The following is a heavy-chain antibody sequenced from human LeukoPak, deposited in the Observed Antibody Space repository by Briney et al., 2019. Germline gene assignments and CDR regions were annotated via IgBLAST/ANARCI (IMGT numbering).Heavy chain of an antibody. CDR2: INHSGST. V-gene: IGHV4-34*01. D-gene: IGHD4-11*01. CDR3: ARGNMWDYRRYYYYMDV. Sequence: SETLSLTCAVNGGSFSRYYWSWIRQPPGKGLEWIGEINHSGSTNYNPSLKSRVTISVDTSKNQFSLKLNSVTAADTAIYYCARGNMWDYRRYYYYMDVWGKGTTVTVSS. J-gene: IGHJ6*03. CDR1: GGSFSRYY.